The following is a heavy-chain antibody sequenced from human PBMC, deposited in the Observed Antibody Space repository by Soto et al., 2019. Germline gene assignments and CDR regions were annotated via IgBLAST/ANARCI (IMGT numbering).Heavy chain of an antibody. CDR2: IYYSGST. CDR3: ARGGMVRGVYFDY. Sequence: SETLSLTCTVSGGSISSGDYYWSWIRQPPGKGLEWIGYIYYSGSTYYNPSLKSRVTISVDTSKNQFPLKLSSVTAADTAVYYCARGGMVRGVYFDYWGQGTLVTVSS. V-gene: IGHV4-30-4*01. CDR1: GGSISSGDYY. J-gene: IGHJ4*02. D-gene: IGHD3-10*01.